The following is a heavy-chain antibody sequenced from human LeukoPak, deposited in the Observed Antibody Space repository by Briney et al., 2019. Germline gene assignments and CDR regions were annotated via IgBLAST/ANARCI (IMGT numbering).Heavy chain of an antibody. V-gene: IGHV4-59*01. D-gene: IGHD5-18*01. CDR1: GGSISSYY. CDR3: ARGDSGYSYPHGFDP. Sequence: SETLSLTCTVSGGSISSYYWSWIRQPPGKGLEWIGYIYYSGSTNYNPSLKSRVTISVDTSKNQFSLKLSSVTAADTAVYYCARGDSGYSYPHGFDPWGQGTLVTVSS. CDR2: IYYSGST. J-gene: IGHJ5*02.